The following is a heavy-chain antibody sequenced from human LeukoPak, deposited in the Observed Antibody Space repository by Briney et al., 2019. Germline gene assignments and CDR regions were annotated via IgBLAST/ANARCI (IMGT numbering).Heavy chain of an antibody. J-gene: IGHJ6*03. V-gene: IGHV4-61*02. CDR2: IYTSGST. Sequence: PSETLSLTCTVSGDSISSGSYYWSWIRQPAGKGLEWIGRIYTSGSTNYNPSLKSRVTISVDTSKNQFSLKLSSVTAADTAVYYCARSISLDYYYYMDVWGKGTTVTISS. CDR1: GDSISSGSYY. CDR3: ARSISLDYYYYMDV.